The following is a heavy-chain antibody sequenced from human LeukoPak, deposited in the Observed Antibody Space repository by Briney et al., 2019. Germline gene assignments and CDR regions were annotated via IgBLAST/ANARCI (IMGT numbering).Heavy chain of an antibody. CDR3: ARGRVSPQDYYGSGSYNY. CDR1: GGSISSYY. J-gene: IGHJ4*02. CDR2: INHSGST. Sequence: SETLSLTCTVSGGSISSYYWSWIRQPPGKGLEWIGEINHSGSTNYNPSLKSRVTISVDTSKNQFSLKLSSVTAADTAVYYCARGRVSPQDYYGSGSYNYWGQGTLVTVSS. D-gene: IGHD3-10*01. V-gene: IGHV4-34*01.